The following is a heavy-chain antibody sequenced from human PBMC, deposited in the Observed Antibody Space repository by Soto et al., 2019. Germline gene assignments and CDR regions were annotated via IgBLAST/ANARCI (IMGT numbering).Heavy chain of an antibody. CDR1: GGSFSGYY. CDR3: ARGGYCSGGSCYSYYYYYYMDV. J-gene: IGHJ6*03. D-gene: IGHD2-15*01. Sequence: SETLSLTCAVYGGSFSGYYWSWIRQPPGKGLEWIGEINHSGSTNYNPSLKSRVTISVDTSKNQFSLKLSSVTAADTAVYYCARGGYCSGGSCYSYYYYYYMDVWGKGTTVTVSS. V-gene: IGHV4-34*01. CDR2: INHSGST.